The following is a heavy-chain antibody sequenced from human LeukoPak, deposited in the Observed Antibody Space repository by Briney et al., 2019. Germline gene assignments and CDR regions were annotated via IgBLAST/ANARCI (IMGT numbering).Heavy chain of an antibody. V-gene: IGHV3-48*04. CDR3: ARDYFSRAALLGYFDL. D-gene: IGHD2-15*01. Sequence: TSSSHYWGWVRQAPGKGLEWVSYISSSSSTIYYADSVKGRFTISRDNAKNSLYLQMNSLRAEDTAVYYCARDYFSRAALLGYFDLWGRGTLVTVSS. CDR2: ISSSSSTI. CDR1: TSSSHY. J-gene: IGHJ2*01.